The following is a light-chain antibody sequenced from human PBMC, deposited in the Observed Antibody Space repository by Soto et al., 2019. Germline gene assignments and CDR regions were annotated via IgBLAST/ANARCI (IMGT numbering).Light chain of an antibody. Sequence: DIQMTQSPSSLSASVGDRVTITCRASQNIRNYLVWYQQKPGKAPNLLIYAASNLQTGVPSRFSGSGSGTDFTLTISSLEPDDFATYFCQQSYSMHLTFGQGTKVDIK. V-gene: IGKV1-39*01. J-gene: IGKJ1*01. CDR2: AAS. CDR1: QNIRNY. CDR3: QQSYSMHLT.